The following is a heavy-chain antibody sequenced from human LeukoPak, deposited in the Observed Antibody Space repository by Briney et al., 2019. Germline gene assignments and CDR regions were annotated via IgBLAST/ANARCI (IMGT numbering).Heavy chain of an antibody. CDR2: ISSGSTI. D-gene: IGHD6-19*01. Sequence: GGSPRLSCAASAFTFSSYEMNWVRQAPGKGLEWVSYISSGSTIYDADSVKGRFTISRDNAKNSLYLQMNSLRAEDTAVYYCARESIAVAGAPFDYWGQGTLVTVSS. J-gene: IGHJ4*02. CDR3: ARESIAVAGAPFDY. V-gene: IGHV3-48*03. CDR1: AFTFSSYE.